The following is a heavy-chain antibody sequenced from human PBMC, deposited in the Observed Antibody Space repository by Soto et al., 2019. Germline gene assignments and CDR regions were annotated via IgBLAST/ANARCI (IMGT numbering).Heavy chain of an antibody. CDR1: GYTFTSYD. J-gene: IGHJ4*02. D-gene: IGHD3-16*01. Sequence: ASVKVSCKASGYTFTSYDINWVRQATGQGLEWMGWMNPNSGNTGYAQKFQGRVTMTRNTSISTAYMELSSLRSEDTAVYYCARAPFFRGAAIFDYWGQGTLVTVSS. CDR2: MNPNSGNT. CDR3: ARAPFFRGAAIFDY. V-gene: IGHV1-8*01.